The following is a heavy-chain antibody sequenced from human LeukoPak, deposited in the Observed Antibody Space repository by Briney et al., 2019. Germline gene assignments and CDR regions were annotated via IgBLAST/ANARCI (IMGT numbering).Heavy chain of an antibody. Sequence: ASVKVSCKASGGTFSSYAISWVRQAPGQGLEWMGWISAYNGNTNYAQKLQGRVTMTTDTSRSTAYMELRSLRSDDTAVYYCAREYGDSRFDYWGQGTLVTVSS. CDR1: GGTFSSYA. J-gene: IGHJ4*02. CDR3: AREYGDSRFDY. CDR2: ISAYNGNT. V-gene: IGHV1-18*01. D-gene: IGHD4-17*01.